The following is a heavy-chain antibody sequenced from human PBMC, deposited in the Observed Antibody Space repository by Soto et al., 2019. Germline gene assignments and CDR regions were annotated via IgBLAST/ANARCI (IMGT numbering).Heavy chain of an antibody. CDR1: GFNFKKFA. Sequence: EVQLLESGGGVVQPGGSLRLSCVASGFNFKKFAMAWVRQAAGEGLEWVSGISCCGGSASYADSVKGRFSIARDDSKNTVSLQLHSLRVEDTAQYYCAKAYGQQWLIPHLDNWGQGTLVTVSS. D-gene: IGHD6-19*01. V-gene: IGHV3-23*01. CDR3: AKAYGQQWLIPHLDN. J-gene: IGHJ4*02. CDR2: ISCCGGSA.